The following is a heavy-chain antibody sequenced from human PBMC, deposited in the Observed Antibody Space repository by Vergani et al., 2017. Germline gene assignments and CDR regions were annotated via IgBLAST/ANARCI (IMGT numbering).Heavy chain of an antibody. V-gene: IGHV3-64D*06. CDR3: VKDEGTAMATLTD. D-gene: IGHD5-18*01. CDR2: ISSNGGST. CDR1: GFTFSSYA. J-gene: IGHJ4*02. Sequence: EVQLVESGGGLVKPGGSLRLFCSVSGFTFSSYAMHWVRQAPGKGLEYVSAISSNGGSTYYADSVKGRVTISRDNSKNTLYLQMSSLRAEDTAVYYCVKDEGTAMATLTDWGQGTLVTVSA.